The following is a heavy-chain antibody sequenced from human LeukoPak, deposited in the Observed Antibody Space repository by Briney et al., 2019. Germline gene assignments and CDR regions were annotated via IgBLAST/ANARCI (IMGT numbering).Heavy chain of an antibody. CDR2: ISGSGGST. D-gene: IGHD1-26*01. V-gene: IGHV3-23*01. Sequence: KSGGSLRLSCAASGFTFSSYAMSWVRQTPGKGLEWVSAISGSGGSTYYADSVKGRFTIARDNAKSSLYLQMNSLRADDTAVFYCARSPPGGAFEMWGKGQWSPSLQ. CDR3: ARSPPGGAFEM. J-gene: IGHJ3*02. CDR1: GFTFSSYA.